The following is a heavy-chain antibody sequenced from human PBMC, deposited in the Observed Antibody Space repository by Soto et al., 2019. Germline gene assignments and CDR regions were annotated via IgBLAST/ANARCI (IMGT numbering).Heavy chain of an antibody. D-gene: IGHD4-17*01. CDR1: GFTFSSYA. J-gene: IGHJ4*02. Sequence: QVQLVESGGGVVQPGRSLRLSCAASGFTFSSYAMHWVRQAPGKGLEWVAVISDDGSNKYADSVKGRFTMSRDNSKNTLYLPMNSLRAEDTAVYYRAREGRYGDYFDYWGQGTLVIVSS. CDR2: ISDDGSNK. CDR3: AREGRYGDYFDY. V-gene: IGHV3-30-3*01.